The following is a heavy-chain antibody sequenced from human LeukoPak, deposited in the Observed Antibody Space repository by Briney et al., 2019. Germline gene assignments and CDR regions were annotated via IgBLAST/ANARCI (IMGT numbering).Heavy chain of an antibody. V-gene: IGHV3-9*01. J-gene: IGHJ4*02. CDR1: GLTFDVYA. CDR3: AKSLRNGSGWASDY. D-gene: IGHD6-19*01. CDR2: ITWSNGEI. Sequence: GGSLRLSGAASGLTFDVYAVHWVRQAPGKGLEWVSGITWSNGEIAYADSVKGRFTISRDNAKMYLQMNSLRTEGTAVYYCAKSLRNGSGWASDYWGQGTLVTVSS.